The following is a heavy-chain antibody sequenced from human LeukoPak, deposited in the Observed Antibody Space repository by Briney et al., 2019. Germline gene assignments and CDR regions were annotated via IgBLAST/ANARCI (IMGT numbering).Heavy chain of an antibody. CDR2: IIPIFGTA. Sequence: SVKVSCKASGGPFSSYAISWVRQAPGQGLEWMGGIIPIFGTANYAQKFQGRVTITADESTSTAYMELSSLRSEDTAVYYCARGEDTAMVAAFDYWGQGTLVTVSS. V-gene: IGHV1-69*13. J-gene: IGHJ4*02. D-gene: IGHD5-18*01. CDR1: GGPFSSYA. CDR3: ARGEDTAMVAAFDY.